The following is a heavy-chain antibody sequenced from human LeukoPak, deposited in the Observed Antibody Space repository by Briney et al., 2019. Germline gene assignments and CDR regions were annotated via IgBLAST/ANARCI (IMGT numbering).Heavy chain of an antibody. V-gene: IGHV1-2*02. Sequence: ASVKVSRQALGYTFTDHYFHWLRQAPGQGIEWMGWIHPGRGDTNIAQKFQGRASLTRDMSISTAYMELSRLTSDDTAVYYCARDHNWGPDYWGQGTLVSVSS. CDR3: ARDHNWGPDY. J-gene: IGHJ4*02. D-gene: IGHD7-27*01. CDR1: GYTFTDHY. CDR2: IHPGRGDT.